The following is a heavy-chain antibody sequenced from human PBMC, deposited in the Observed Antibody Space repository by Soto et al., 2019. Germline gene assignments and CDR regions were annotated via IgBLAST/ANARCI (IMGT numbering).Heavy chain of an antibody. D-gene: IGHD2-2*01. CDR3: ARGTPLSYCSSTSCHVRLYYYYMDV. Sequence: GGSLRLSCAASGFTFSSYSMNWVRQAPGKGLEWVSSISSSSSYIYYADSVKGRFTISRDNAKNSLYLQMNSLRAEDTAVYYCARGTPLSYCSSTSCHVRLYYYYMDVWGKGTTVTVSS. V-gene: IGHV3-21*01. CDR2: ISSSSSYI. J-gene: IGHJ6*03. CDR1: GFTFSSYS.